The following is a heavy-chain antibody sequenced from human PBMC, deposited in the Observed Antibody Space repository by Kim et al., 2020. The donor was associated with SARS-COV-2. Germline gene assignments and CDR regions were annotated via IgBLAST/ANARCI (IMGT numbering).Heavy chain of an antibody. V-gene: IGHV4-39*02. CDR1: GGSISSSSYY. Sequence: SETLSLSCTVSGGSISSSSYYWGWIRQPPGKGLEWIGTIYYSGSTYYNPSLKSRVTIYVDTAKNQFSLKLSSVTAADTAVYYCARERAGSSWYPPDYGVQGTLLTASS. J-gene: IGHJ4*02. D-gene: IGHD6-13*01. CDR3: ARERAGSSWYPPDY. CDR2: IYYSGST.